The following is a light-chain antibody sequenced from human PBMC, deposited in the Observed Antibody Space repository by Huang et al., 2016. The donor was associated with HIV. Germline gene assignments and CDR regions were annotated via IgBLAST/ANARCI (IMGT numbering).Light chain of an antibody. CDR3: QQYNGYST. CDR2: KAS. J-gene: IGKJ1*01. V-gene: IGKV1-5*03. Sequence: DIQMTQSPSTLSASVGDRVTITCRASQSLSNWLAWYQQKPGKAPKLLIYKASSFEGGVPSRFSGSGSGTEFTLTISSLQPDDFATYYCQQYNGYSTFGQGTKVEIK. CDR1: QSLSNW.